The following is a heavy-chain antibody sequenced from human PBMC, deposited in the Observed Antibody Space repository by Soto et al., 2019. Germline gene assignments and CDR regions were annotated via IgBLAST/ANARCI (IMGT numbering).Heavy chain of an antibody. V-gene: IGHV4-39*01. D-gene: IGHD6-19*01. Sequence: SETLSLTCTVSGGSISSSSYYWGWIRQPPGKGLEWIGSIYYSGSTYYNPSLKSRVTISVDTSKNQFSLKLSSVTAADTAVYYCARVIAVAGTDYYYYYYYMDVWGKGTTVTVSS. CDR2: IYYSGST. J-gene: IGHJ6*03. CDR1: GGSISSSSYY. CDR3: ARVIAVAGTDYYYYYYYMDV.